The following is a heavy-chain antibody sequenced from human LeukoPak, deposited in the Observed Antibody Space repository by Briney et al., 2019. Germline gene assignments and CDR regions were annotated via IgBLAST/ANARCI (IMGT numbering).Heavy chain of an antibody. Sequence: SSETLSLTCTVSGGSIISSSYYWGWIRQPPGKGLEWIGSIYYSGSTYYDASLKSRVTISVDTSKNQFSLKLRSVTAADTAVYYCARLEWGSRGSGSFDSWGQGILVTVSS. D-gene: IGHD6-25*01. CDR2: IYYSGST. J-gene: IGHJ4*02. V-gene: IGHV4-39*01. CDR3: ARLEWGSRGSGSFDS. CDR1: GGSIISSSYY.